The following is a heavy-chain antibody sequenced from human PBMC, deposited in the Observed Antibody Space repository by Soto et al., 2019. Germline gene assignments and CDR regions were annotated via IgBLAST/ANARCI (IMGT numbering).Heavy chain of an antibody. V-gene: IGHV3-33*01. J-gene: IGHJ4*02. CDR3: VRGDNWNDEASDY. CDR2: IWSDGNNR. CDR1: GFMFSNHG. D-gene: IGHD1-1*01. Sequence: QVQLVESGGGVVQPGRSLRLSCAASGFMFSNHGMHWVRQAPGKGLEWMAVIWSDGNNRYYADSVKGRFTISRDNSKNTVYLQMNSLRAEDTAVYYCVRGDNWNDEASDYWGQGTLVTVSS.